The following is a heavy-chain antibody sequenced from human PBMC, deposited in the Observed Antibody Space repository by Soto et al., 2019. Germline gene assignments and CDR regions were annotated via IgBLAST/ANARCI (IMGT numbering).Heavy chain of an antibody. J-gene: IGHJ6*02. CDR1: GYTFTSYG. V-gene: IGHV1-69*13. Sequence: ASVKVSCKASGYTFTSYGISWVRQAPGQGLEWMGWIIPIIGTANYAQKLQGRVTITADESTSTAYMELSSLRSEDTAVYYCARAYDFWSGPVPNYYYYGMDVWGQGTTVTVSS. CDR2: IIPIIGTA. D-gene: IGHD3-3*01. CDR3: ARAYDFWSGPVPNYYYYGMDV.